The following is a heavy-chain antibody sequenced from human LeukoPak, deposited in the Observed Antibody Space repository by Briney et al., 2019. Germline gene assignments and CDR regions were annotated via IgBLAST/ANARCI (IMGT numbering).Heavy chain of an antibody. CDR2: VRGNGLST. V-gene: IGHV3-23*01. CDR1: GFNLSSYA. Sequence: GGSLRLSCAASGFNLSSYAMTWVRQAPGMGLEWVSGVRGNGLSTYYADSVKGRFTISRDSSQNTLYLQLNSLRTEDTAVYYCAKDLGPTLLTRFDSWGQGTLVAVSS. D-gene: IGHD2-8*01. J-gene: IGHJ4*02. CDR3: AKDLGPTLLTRFDS.